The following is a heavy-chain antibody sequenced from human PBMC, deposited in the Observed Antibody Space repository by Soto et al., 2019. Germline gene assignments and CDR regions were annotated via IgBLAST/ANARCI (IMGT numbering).Heavy chain of an antibody. D-gene: IGHD3-10*01. Sequence: PGGSLRLSCAAAGFTFSSYGMHWVRRAPGKGLEWVAVIWYDGSNKYYADSVKGRFTISRDNSKNTLYLQMNSLRAEDTAVYYCARGDYGSGSYYYYYYGMDVWGQGTTVTVSS. CDR1: GFTFSSYG. J-gene: IGHJ6*02. V-gene: IGHV3-33*01. CDR3: ARGDYGSGSYYYYYYGMDV. CDR2: IWYDGSNK.